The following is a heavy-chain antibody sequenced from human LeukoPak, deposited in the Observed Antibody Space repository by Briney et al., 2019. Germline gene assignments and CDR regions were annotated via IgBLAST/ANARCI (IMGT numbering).Heavy chain of an antibody. J-gene: IGHJ4*02. Sequence: PSETLSLTCTVSGYSISSAYYWGWIRQPPGKGLEWIGSFHYSGSTYYNPSLKSRVTISVDMSKNQFSLKLTSVTAADTAVYYCARGSHYGDYGYWGQGTLVTVSS. D-gene: IGHD4-17*01. CDR1: GYSISSAYY. V-gene: IGHV4-38-2*02. CDR2: FHYSGST. CDR3: ARGSHYGDYGY.